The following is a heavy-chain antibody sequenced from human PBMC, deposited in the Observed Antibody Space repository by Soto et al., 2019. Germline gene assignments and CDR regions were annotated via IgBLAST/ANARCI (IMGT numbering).Heavy chain of an antibody. J-gene: IGHJ6*02. CDR1: GYTFTGYY. D-gene: IGHD6-19*01. CDR3: ARESSSGWYIGASYGMDV. Sequence: ASVKVSCKASGYTFTGYYMHCVRQAPGQGLEWMGWINPNSGGTNYAQKFQGWVTMTRDTSISTAYMELSRLRSDDTAVYYCARESSSGWYIGASYGMDVWGQGTTVTVS. CDR2: INPNSGGT. V-gene: IGHV1-2*04.